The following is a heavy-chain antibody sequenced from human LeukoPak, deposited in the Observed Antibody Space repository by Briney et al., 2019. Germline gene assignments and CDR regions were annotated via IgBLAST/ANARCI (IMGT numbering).Heavy chain of an antibody. CDR3: AKDIQYSSSSYFDY. CDR1: AFTFTSYA. Sequence: GRSLRLSCEPSAFTFTSYAMSWVRQAPGNGLEWLSAISGSGGSTYYADSVKGRFTMSRDNAKNSLYLQMNSLRAEDTALYYCAKDIQYSSSSYFDYWGQGTLVTVSS. D-gene: IGHD6-6*01. J-gene: IGHJ4*02. CDR2: ISGSGGST. V-gene: IGHV3-23*01.